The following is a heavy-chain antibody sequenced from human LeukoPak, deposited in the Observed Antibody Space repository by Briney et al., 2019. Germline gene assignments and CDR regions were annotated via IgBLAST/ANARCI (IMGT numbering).Heavy chain of an antibody. CDR1: GFTFSSYW. CDR2: INSDGSST. Sequence: QAGGSLRLSCAASGFTFSSYWMHWVRQAPGKGLVWVSRINSDGSSTSYADSMKGRFTISRDNAKNTLYLQMNSLRAEDTAVYYCAREGDTANFDYWGQGTLVTVSS. D-gene: IGHD5-18*01. J-gene: IGHJ4*02. CDR3: AREGDTANFDY. V-gene: IGHV3-74*01.